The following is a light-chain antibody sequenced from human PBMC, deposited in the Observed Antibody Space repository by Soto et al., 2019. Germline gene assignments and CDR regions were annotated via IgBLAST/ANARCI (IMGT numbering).Light chain of an antibody. J-gene: IGLJ1*01. CDR1: SSNVGNNF. Sequence: QSVLTQPPSVSATPGQKVTISCSGSSSNVGNNFVSWYQQLPGTAPKLLIYDNDKRPSEIPDRFSGSKSGTSASLAITGLQAEDEGDYYCQSYDSTLSARYVFGTGTKLTVL. CDR2: DND. V-gene: IGLV1-51*01. CDR3: QSYDSTLSARYV.